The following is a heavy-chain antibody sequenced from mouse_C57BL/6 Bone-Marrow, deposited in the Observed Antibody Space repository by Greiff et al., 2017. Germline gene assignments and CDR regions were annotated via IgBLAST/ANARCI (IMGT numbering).Heavy chain of an antibody. J-gene: IGHJ1*03. D-gene: IGHD1-1*01. CDR2: ISDGGSYT. Sequence: EVKLMESGGGLVKPGGSPKLSCAASGFTFSSYAMSWVRQTPEKRLEWVATISDGGSYTYYPDNVKGRFTISRDNAKNNLYLQMSHLKSEDTAMYYCARDRGYGSSYCWYFDVWGTGTTVTVSS. CDR3: ARDRGYGSSYCWYFDV. V-gene: IGHV5-4*01. CDR1: GFTFSSYA.